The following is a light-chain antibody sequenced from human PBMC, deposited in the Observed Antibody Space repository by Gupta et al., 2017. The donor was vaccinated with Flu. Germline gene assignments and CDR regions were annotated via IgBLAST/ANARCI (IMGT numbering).Light chain of an antibody. CDR1: QSVLYSSNNKNY. V-gene: IGKV4-1*01. Sequence: DLVMTQSTDSLAVSPVSRATINCKSSQSVLYSSNNKNYLSWYQQKPGQPPKLLIYWASTRESGVPDRFSGSGSGTDFTLTISSLQAEDVAVYYCQKYYSTPWTFGQGTKVEIK. CDR3: QKYYSTPWT. J-gene: IGKJ1*01. CDR2: WAS.